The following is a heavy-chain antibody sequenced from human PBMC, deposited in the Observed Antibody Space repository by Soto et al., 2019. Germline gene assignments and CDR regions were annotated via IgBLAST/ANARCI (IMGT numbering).Heavy chain of an antibody. D-gene: IGHD3-3*01. CDR3: ARDKRDLRFLEWSYYFDY. CDR1: GFRFSSYG. J-gene: IGHJ4*02. Sequence: PGGSLRLSCRTSGFRFSSYGMHWVRQAPCKGLEWVAVISYDGSNKYYADSVKGRFTISRDNSKNTLYLQLNSLRAEDTAVYYCARDKRDLRFLEWSYYFDYWGQGTLVTVSS. CDR2: ISYDGSNK. V-gene: IGHV3-30*03.